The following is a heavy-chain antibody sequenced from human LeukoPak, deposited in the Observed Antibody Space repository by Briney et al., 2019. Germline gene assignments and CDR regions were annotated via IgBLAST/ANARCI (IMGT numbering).Heavy chain of an antibody. Sequence: SVKVSCKASGGTFTSYAISWVRQAPGQGLEWMGGIIPIFGTANYAQKFQGRVTITADKSTSTAYMELSSLRSEDTAVYYCARDRGYCSGGSCGRYYYGMDVWGKGTTVTVSS. CDR1: GGTFTSYA. D-gene: IGHD2-15*01. V-gene: IGHV1-69*06. J-gene: IGHJ6*04. CDR3: ARDRGYCSGGSCGRYYYGMDV. CDR2: IIPIFGTA.